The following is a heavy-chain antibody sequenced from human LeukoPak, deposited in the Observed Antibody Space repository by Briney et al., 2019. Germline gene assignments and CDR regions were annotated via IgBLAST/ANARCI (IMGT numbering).Heavy chain of an antibody. CDR1: NESVSRGSCS. Sequence: SETLSLTCAVANESVSRGSCSWSWIRQSPGKGLEWIGYIYYTGGTYYNPSLKSRVTISVDTSKNQFSLKLSSVTAADTAVYYCAGLYGSGAFDIWGQGTMVTVSS. CDR2: IYYTGGT. J-gene: IGHJ3*02. D-gene: IGHD3-10*01. V-gene: IGHV4-30-2*06. CDR3: AGLYGSGAFDI.